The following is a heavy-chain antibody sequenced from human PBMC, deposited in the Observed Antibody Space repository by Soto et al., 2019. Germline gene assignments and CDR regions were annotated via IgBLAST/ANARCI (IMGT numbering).Heavy chain of an antibody. D-gene: IGHD2-21*02. CDR1: GYTFTSYY. J-gene: IGHJ3*02. CDR3: ARGLVVTATRYAFDI. V-gene: IGHV1-46*01. CDR2: INPSGGST. Sequence: WASVKVSCKASGYTFTSYYMHWVRQAPGQGLEWMGIINPSGGSTSYAQKFQGRVTMTRDTSTSTVYMELSSLRSEDTAVYYCARGLVVTATRYAFDIWGQGTMVTVSS.